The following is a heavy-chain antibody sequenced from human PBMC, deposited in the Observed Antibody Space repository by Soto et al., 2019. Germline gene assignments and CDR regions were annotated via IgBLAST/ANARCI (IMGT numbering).Heavy chain of an antibody. CDR1: GFTFSSYA. Sequence: QVQLVESGGGVVQPGRSLRLSCAASGFTFSSYAMHWVRQAPGKGLEWVAVISYDGSNKYYADSVKGRFTISRDNSKNTLYLQMNSLRAEDTAVYYCGRGRPRQIVGARYGMDVWGQGTTVTVSS. J-gene: IGHJ6*02. V-gene: IGHV3-30-3*01. D-gene: IGHD1-26*01. CDR3: GRGRPRQIVGARYGMDV. CDR2: ISYDGSNK.